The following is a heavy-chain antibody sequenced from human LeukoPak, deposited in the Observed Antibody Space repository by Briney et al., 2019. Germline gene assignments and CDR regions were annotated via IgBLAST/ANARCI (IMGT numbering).Heavy chain of an antibody. CDR3: ARARGFNEVTASYDY. J-gene: IGHJ4*02. CDR1: GFTFNDYG. Sequence: PGGSLRLSCAASGFTFNDYGMSWVRQAPGKGLEWVSGINWNGGSTGYADSVKGRFTISRDNAKNSLYLQMNSLRAEDKALYYCARARGFNEVTASYDYWGQGTLVTVSS. CDR2: INWNGGST. V-gene: IGHV3-20*04. D-gene: IGHD2-21*02.